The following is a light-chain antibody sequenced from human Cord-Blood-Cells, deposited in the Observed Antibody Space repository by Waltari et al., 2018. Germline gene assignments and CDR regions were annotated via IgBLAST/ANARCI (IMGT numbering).Light chain of an antibody. CDR3: QQSYSTPYT. CDR1: QSISCY. V-gene: IGKV1-39*01. Sequence: DIQMTQSPSSLPASVGDRVTITCRASQSISCYLNGYQQKPGKAPKLLIYAASSLQSGVPSRFSGSGSGTDFTLTISSLQPEDFATYYCQQSYSTPYTFGQGTKLEIK. CDR2: AAS. J-gene: IGKJ2*01.